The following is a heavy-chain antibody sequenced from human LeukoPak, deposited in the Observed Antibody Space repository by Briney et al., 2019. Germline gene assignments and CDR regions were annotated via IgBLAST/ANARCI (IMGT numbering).Heavy chain of an antibody. V-gene: IGHV1-18*01. D-gene: IGHD3-22*01. CDR1: GYTFTSYG. CDR3: AVDGPLTYYYDSSGYLYY. Sequence: ASVKLSCKASGYTFTSYGISWVRQAPAQGLEWMGWISAYNGNTNYAQKLQGRVTMTTDTSTSTAYMELRSLRSDDTAVYYCAVDGPLTYYYDSSGYLYYWGQGALVTVSS. CDR2: ISAYNGNT. J-gene: IGHJ4*02.